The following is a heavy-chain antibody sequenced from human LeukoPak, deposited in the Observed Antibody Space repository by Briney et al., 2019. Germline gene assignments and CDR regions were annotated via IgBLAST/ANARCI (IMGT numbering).Heavy chain of an antibody. CDR1: GFTFSSNY. CDR3: ARDGGNPYCGGDCYGLY. V-gene: IGHV3-66*01. J-gene: IGHJ4*02. D-gene: IGHD2-21*02. Sequence: GGSLRLSCAASGFTFSSNYMSWVRQAPGKGLEWVSVIYSGGSTYYSDSVKGRFTISRDNSKNTLYLQMNSLRAEDTAVYYCARDGGNPYCGGDCYGLYWGQGTLVTVSS. CDR2: IYSGGST.